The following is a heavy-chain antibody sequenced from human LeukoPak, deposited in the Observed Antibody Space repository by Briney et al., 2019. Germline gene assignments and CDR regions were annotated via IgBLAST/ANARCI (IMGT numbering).Heavy chain of an antibody. Sequence: GGSLRLSCVASGFPLTDNYVSWVRRAPGKGLEWVSVIYSGGTTYYTDSVKGRFSVSRDISKNTVYLQMSSLRGEDMAVYYCARETRWGAPQDYWGQGTLVTVSS. CDR1: GFPLTDNY. V-gene: IGHV3-66*02. CDR2: IYSGGTT. D-gene: IGHD1-26*01. CDR3: ARETRWGAPQDY. J-gene: IGHJ4*02.